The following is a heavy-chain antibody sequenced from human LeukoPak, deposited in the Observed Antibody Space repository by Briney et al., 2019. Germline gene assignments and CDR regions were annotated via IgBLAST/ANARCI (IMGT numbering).Heavy chain of an antibody. CDR3: ARHEKLSASRNWFDP. CDR1: GYSFTSYW. CDR2: IYPDDFDT. D-gene: IGHD1-7*01. Sequence: PGESLKISCKSSGYSFTSYWIAWVRQMPGKGLEWMGVIYPDDFDTRYSPSFQGQVTISADKSISTAFLQWSSLKASDTAIYYCARHEKLSASRNWFDPWGQGTLVTVSS. V-gene: IGHV5-51*01. J-gene: IGHJ5*02.